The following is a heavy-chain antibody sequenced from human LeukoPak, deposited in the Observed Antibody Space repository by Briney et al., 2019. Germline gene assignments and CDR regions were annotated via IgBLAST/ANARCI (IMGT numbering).Heavy chain of an antibody. J-gene: IGHJ4*02. CDR3: ATKQWLAPPPDS. CDR2: INTDGTVT. CDR1: GFTFSKYC. V-gene: IGHV3-74*01. Sequence: GGSLRLSCAASGFTFSKYCMLWVRQAPGKGLESVSRINTDGTVTTYADSVKGRFTVSRDNADNTMFLQMDSVRDEDTAVYYCATKQWLAPPPDSWGQGTPVTVSS. D-gene: IGHD6-19*01.